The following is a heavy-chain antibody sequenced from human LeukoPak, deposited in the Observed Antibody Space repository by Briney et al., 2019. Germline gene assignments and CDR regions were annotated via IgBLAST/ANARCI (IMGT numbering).Heavy chain of an antibody. Sequence: GGSLRLSCAASGFTFSSYTMSWVRQAPGQGLEWVSSISGSASSTYYADSVKGRFTISRDNSKNTLYLQMNSLRAEDTAVYYCAKASSYGSGSYYPRGVDYWGQGTLVTVSS. CDR2: ISGSASST. CDR1: GFTFSSYT. V-gene: IGHV3-23*01. J-gene: IGHJ4*02. D-gene: IGHD3-10*01. CDR3: AKASSYGSGSYYPRGVDY.